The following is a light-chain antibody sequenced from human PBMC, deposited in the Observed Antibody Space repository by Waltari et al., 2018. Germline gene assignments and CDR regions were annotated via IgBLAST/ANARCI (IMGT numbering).Light chain of an antibody. J-gene: IGKJ4*01. CDR1: QGISNS. V-gene: IGKV1-16*02. CDR3: QQYHSYPLS. CDR2: GAS. Sequence: DIQMTQSPSSLSASVGDRVTITCRAGQGISNSLAWFQQKPGKAPKSLIYGASSLQSGVPAKVSGSGSGTDFTLTISSLQPEDFATYYCQQYHSYPLSFGGGTKVEIK.